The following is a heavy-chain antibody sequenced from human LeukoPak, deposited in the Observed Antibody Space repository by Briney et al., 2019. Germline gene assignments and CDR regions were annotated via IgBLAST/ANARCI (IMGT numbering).Heavy chain of an antibody. CDR2: INHSGST. D-gene: IGHD2-2*01. CDR1: GGSFSGYY. CDR3: AGLYCSSTSCADY. Sequence: SETLSLTCAVYGGSFSGYYWSWIRQPPGKGLEWIGEINHSGSTNYNPSLKSRVTISVDTSKNQFSLKLSSVTAGDTAVYYCAGLYCSSTSCADYWGQGTLVTVSS. V-gene: IGHV4-34*01. J-gene: IGHJ4*02.